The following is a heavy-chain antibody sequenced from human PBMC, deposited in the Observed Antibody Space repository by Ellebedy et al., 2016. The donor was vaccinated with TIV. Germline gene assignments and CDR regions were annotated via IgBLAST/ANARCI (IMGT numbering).Heavy chain of an antibody. CDR3: VRRLGARPPSD. V-gene: IGHV4-39*01. CDR1: GGSISSSTYY. J-gene: IGHJ4*02. Sequence: SETLSLTXTVSGGSISSSTYYWGWIRQPPGKGLEWIGSFYYSGNTYYNPSLKSRVTISVDTSKNQLSLKLSSVTATDTAVYYCVRRLGARPPSDWGQGTLVTVSS. CDR2: FYYSGNT. D-gene: IGHD1-26*01.